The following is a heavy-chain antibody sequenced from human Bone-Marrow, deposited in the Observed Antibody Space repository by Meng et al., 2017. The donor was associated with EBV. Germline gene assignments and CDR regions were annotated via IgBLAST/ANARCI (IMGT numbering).Heavy chain of an antibody. V-gene: IGHV1-18*01. CDR3: ARNPRSEYSGYDY. Sequence: QLQLWQSGVEVKKTGAAVKISCKASGYTFPSYGVTGVRQAAGQGLEWMGWITAYNGLTRYEQKFQGRVMLTTDTSTTTAYMELRSLTFDETAVYYCARNPRSEYSGYDYWGQGTLVTVSS. J-gene: IGHJ4*02. D-gene: IGHD5-12*01. CDR2: ITAYNGLT. CDR1: GYTFPSYG.